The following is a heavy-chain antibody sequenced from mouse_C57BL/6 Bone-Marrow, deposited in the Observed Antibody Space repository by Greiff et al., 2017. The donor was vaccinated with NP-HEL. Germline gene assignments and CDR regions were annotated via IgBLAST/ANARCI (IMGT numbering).Heavy chain of an antibody. J-gene: IGHJ4*01. D-gene: IGHD1-1*01. Sequence: EVMLVESGGGLVKPGGSLKLSCAASGFTFSSYAMSWVRQTPEKRLEWVATISDGGSYTYYPDNVKGRFTISRDNAKNNLYLQMSHLKSEDTAMYYCARERGHYYGSNYYYAMDYWGQGTSVTVSS. CDR3: ARERGHYYGSNYYYAMDY. V-gene: IGHV5-4*01. CDR1: GFTFSSYA. CDR2: ISDGGSYT.